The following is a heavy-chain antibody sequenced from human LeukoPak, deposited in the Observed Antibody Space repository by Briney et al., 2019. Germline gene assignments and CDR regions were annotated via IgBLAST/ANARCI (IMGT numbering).Heavy chain of an antibody. CDR2: IIPIFGTA. D-gene: IGHD3-16*01. V-gene: IGHV1-69*05. CDR1: GGTFSSYA. Sequence: GASVKVSCKASGGTFSSYAISWVRQAPGQGLEWVGRIIPIFGTANYAQKFQGRVTITTDESTSTAYMELSSLRSEDTAVYYCAREGAKIAFDIWGQGTMVTVSS. J-gene: IGHJ3*02. CDR3: AREGAKIAFDI.